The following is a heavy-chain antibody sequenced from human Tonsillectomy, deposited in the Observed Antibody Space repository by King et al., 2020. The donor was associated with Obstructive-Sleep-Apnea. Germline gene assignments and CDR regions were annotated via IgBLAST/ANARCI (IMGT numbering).Heavy chain of an antibody. Sequence: QLQESGPGLVKPSETLSLTCTVSGDSISNYSWSWIRQPPGKGLEWIGYMYYSGNTNYTPSLKSRVAISADTSKIQFSLGLNSVSAADTAVYYCARHRGVEDYGGYGDYFDYWGQGTLVTVSS. J-gene: IGHJ4*02. CDR1: GDSISNYS. CDR3: ARHRGVEDYGGYGDYFDY. D-gene: IGHD5-12*01. V-gene: IGHV4-59*08. CDR2: MYYSGNT.